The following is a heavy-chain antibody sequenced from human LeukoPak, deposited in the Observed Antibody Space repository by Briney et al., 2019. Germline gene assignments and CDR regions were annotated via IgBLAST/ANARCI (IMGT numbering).Heavy chain of an antibody. J-gene: IGHJ2*01. V-gene: IGHV4-59*08. CDR2: IYYSGST. D-gene: IGHD2-2*01. Sequence: SETLSLTCTVSGGSISSYYWSWIRQPPGKGLEWIGYIYYSGSTNYNPPLKSRVTTSVDTSKNQFSLKLSSVTAADTAVYYCARRSRTTWYFDLWGRGTLVTVSS. CDR3: ARRSRTTWYFDL. CDR1: GGSISSYY.